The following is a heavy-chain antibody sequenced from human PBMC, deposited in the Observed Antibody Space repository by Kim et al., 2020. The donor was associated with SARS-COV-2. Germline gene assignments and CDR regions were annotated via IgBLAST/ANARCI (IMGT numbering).Heavy chain of an antibody. Sequence: ASVKVSCKASGYTFTSYYMHWVRQAPGQGLEWMGIINPSGGSTSYAQKFQGRVTMTRDTSTSTGYMELSSLRSEDTAVYYCARDRITIFGVVIKSYYYGMDVWGQGTTVTVSS. V-gene: IGHV1-46*01. CDR1: GYTFTSYY. CDR3: ARDRITIFGVVIKSYYYGMDV. CDR2: INPSGGST. J-gene: IGHJ6*02. D-gene: IGHD3-3*01.